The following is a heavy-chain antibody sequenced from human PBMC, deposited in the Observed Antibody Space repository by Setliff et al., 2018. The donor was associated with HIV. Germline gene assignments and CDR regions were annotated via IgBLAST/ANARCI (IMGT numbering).Heavy chain of an antibody. Sequence: TLVNPTQSLPLTCPFSGFSLSTSGMCVGWIRQPPGKALEWLALIQWDDDKRYSPSLKSRLTITKDTSKNRVVLTMTNMDPVDTATYYCAHILQDPPSHFYYDFYMDVWGKGTTVTVSS. J-gene: IGHJ6*03. CDR1: GFSLSTSGMC. CDR3: AHILQDPPSHFYYDFYMDV. V-gene: IGHV2-5*02. D-gene: IGHD3-3*02. CDR2: IQWDDDK.